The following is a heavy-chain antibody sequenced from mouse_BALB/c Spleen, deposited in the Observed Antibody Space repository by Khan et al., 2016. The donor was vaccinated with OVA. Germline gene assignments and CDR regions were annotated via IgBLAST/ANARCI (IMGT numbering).Heavy chain of an antibody. V-gene: IGHV1-4*01. J-gene: IGHJ3*01. CDR3: VSNGAYYRNEDWFDY. CDR1: GYTFTSYT. Sequence: QVQLKQSGAELARPGASVKMSCKTSGYTFTSYTIHWIKLRPGQGLEWIGYINPNNGYTNYNQKFKDKATLTADKSSTTVYMQLSSLTSDDSAILNCVSNGAYYRNEDWFDYWSQGTIVTVSA. D-gene: IGHD2-14*01. CDR2: INPNNGYT.